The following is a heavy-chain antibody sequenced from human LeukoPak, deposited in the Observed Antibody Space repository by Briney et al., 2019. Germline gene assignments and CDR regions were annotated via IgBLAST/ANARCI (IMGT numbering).Heavy chain of an antibody. CDR3: ARGSSGYYYYFDY. CDR1: GGSISSYY. Sequence: KASETLSLTCTVSGGSISSYYWSWIRQPPGKGLEWIGYIYYSGSTNYNPSLKSRVTISVDTSKNQFSLKLSSVTAADTAVYYCARGSSGYYYYFDYWGQGTLVTVSS. J-gene: IGHJ4*02. D-gene: IGHD3-22*01. CDR2: IYYSGST. V-gene: IGHV4-59*01.